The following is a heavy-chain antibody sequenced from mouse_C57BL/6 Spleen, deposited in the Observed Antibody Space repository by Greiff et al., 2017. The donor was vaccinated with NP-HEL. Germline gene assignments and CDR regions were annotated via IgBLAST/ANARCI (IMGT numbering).Heavy chain of an antibody. CDR3: ARDYGAMDY. D-gene: IGHD2-4*01. J-gene: IGHJ4*01. V-gene: IGHV1-59*01. Sequence: QVQLQQPGAELVRPGTSVKLSCTASGYTFTSYWMHWVKQRPGQGLEWIGVIDPSASYPNYNQKFKGKATLTVDTSSSTAYMQLSSLTSEDSAVYYCARDYGAMDYWGKGTSVTVSS. CDR1: GYTFTSYW. CDR2: IDPSASYP.